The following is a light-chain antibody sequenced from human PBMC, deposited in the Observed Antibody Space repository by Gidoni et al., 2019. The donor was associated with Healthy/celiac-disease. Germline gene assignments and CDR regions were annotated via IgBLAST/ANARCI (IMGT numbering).Light chain of an antibody. V-gene: IGLV1-40*01. CDR3: QSYDSSLSGFYV. Sequence: QSVLTQPPPVSGAPGQRVTISCTGRSSNIGSGYDVHWYQQLPGTAPKLLIYGNSNRPSGVPDRFSGSKSGTSASLAITGLQAEDEADYYCQSYDSSLSGFYVFGTGTKVTVL. CDR1: SSNIGSGYD. J-gene: IGLJ1*01. CDR2: GNS.